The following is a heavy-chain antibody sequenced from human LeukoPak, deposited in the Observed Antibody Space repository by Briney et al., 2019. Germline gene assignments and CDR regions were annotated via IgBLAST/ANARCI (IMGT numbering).Heavy chain of an antibody. CDR2: TTHSGST. D-gene: IGHD3-10*01. CDR3: ARGPAYSWLRSGSVCFFDF. V-gene: IGHV4-34*01. CDR1: GFTFSSYA. J-gene: IGHJ4*02. Sequence: GSLRLSCAASGFTFSSYAMSWVRQTPGKGLEWIGETTHSGSTDYHPSLKSRVSVSVDTSKNQFSLRLTSVTAADTAVYYCARGPAYSWLRSGSVCFFDFWGQGVLVTVSS.